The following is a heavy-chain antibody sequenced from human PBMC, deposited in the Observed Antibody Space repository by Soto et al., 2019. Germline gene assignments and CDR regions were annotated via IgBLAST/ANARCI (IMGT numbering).Heavy chain of an antibody. V-gene: IGHV3-23*01. Sequence: GYLRLSCAPSGFTCSSDDMSWVRQAPWKGLEWVSTILVGGSTHYPDSVKGRFTISRDNSKNTVFLQMNSLTAGDTAVYYCAKATATGGGAFDICGQGTMVTVSS. D-gene: IGHD2-8*02. CDR1: GFTCSSDD. J-gene: IGHJ3*02. CDR3: AKATATGGGAFDI. CDR2: ILVGGST.